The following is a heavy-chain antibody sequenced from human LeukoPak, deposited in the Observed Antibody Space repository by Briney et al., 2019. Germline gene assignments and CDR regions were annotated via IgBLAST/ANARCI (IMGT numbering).Heavy chain of an antibody. CDR1: GYTFTGYY. Sequence: ASVKVSCKASGYTFTGYYMHWVRQAPGQGLEWVGWINPNSGGTNYAQKFQGWVTMTRDTSISTAYMELSRLRSDDTAVYYCALGWLAHGTLDYWGQGTLVTVSS. J-gene: IGHJ4*02. CDR3: ALGWLAHGTLDY. D-gene: IGHD6-19*01. V-gene: IGHV1-2*04. CDR2: INPNSGGT.